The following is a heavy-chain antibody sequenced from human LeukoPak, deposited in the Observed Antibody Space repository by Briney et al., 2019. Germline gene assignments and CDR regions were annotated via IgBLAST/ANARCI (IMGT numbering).Heavy chain of an antibody. CDR3: ARDRDGYNYDDY. V-gene: IGHV4-34*01. CDR2: INHSGST. CDR1: GGSFSGYY. J-gene: IGHJ4*02. D-gene: IGHD5-24*01. Sequence: SETLSLTCAVYGGSFSGYYWSWIRQPPGKGLEWIGEINHSGSTNYNPSLKSRVTISVDTSKNQFSLKLSSVTAADTAVYYCARDRDGYNYDDYWGQGTLVTVSS.